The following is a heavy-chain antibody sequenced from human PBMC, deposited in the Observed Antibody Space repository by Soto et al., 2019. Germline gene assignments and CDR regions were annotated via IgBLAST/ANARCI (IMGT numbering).Heavy chain of an antibody. CDR3: AREHYGDYFFDY. Sequence: EVQVVESGGGLVQPGGSLRLSCAVSGLRFTDYWMTWVRQAPGKGLEWVASIKQDGSEKYYVDSVKGRFTISRDNAKNSLYLQMNSLRAEDTAVYYCAREHYGDYFFDYWGQGTLVTVSS. V-gene: IGHV3-7*03. D-gene: IGHD4-17*01. CDR1: GLRFTDYW. J-gene: IGHJ4*02. CDR2: IKQDGSEK.